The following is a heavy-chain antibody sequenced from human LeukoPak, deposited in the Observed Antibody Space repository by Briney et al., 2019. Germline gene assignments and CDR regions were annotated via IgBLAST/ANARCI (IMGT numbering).Heavy chain of an antibody. CDR3: AEEGGSYWKDY. CDR1: GFSFSIYA. V-gene: IGHV3-23*01. J-gene: IGHJ4*02. D-gene: IGHD1-26*01. Sequence: GGSLRLSCAASGFSFSIYAMSWARQAPGKGLEWVSTISAGGDTTYYADSVKGRFTVSRDNSQNTLYLQMNSLRAEDTAVYYCAEEGGSYWKDYWGQGTLVTVSS. CDR2: ISAGGDTT.